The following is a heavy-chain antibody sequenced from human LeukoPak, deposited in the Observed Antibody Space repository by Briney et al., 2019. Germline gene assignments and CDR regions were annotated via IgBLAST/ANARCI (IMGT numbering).Heavy chain of an antibody. CDR3: ARGVTWDQLLFDY. D-gene: IGHD4-23*01. Sequence: ASVKVSCKASGYTFTGYYMHWVRQAPGQGLAWMGWINPNSGGTNYAQKFQGRVTMTRDTSISTAYMELSRLRSDDTAVYYCARGVTWDQLLFDYWGQGTLVTVSS. CDR2: INPNSGGT. CDR1: GYTFTGYY. J-gene: IGHJ4*02. V-gene: IGHV1-2*02.